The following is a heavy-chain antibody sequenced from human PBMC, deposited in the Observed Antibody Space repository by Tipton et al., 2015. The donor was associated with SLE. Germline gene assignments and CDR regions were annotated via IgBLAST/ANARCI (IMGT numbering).Heavy chain of an antibody. Sequence: QSGPEVKKPGASVKVSCKASGYTFTSYYMHWVRQAPGQGLEWMGIINPSGGSTSYAQKFQGRVTMTRDTSTSTVYMELSSLRSEATAVYYCARVPPGGSGSSDAFDIWGQGTMVTVSS. CDR2: INPSGGST. D-gene: IGHD3-16*01. CDR1: GYTFTSYY. V-gene: IGHV1-46*01. J-gene: IGHJ3*02. CDR3: ARVPPGGSGSSDAFDI.